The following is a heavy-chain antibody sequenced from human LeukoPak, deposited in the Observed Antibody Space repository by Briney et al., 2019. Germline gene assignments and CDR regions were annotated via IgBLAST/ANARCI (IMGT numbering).Heavy chain of an antibody. Sequence: GASVKVSCKASGYTFTVYYMHWVRQAPGQGREWMGWINPNSGDTNYAQKFQGRVTMTRDTSISTAYMELSRLRSDDTAVYYCARTFVVYCSGGSCSSASHFDYWGQGTLVTVSS. D-gene: IGHD2-15*01. CDR2: INPNSGDT. J-gene: IGHJ4*02. CDR3: ARTFVVYCSGGSCSSASHFDY. CDR1: GYTFTVYY. V-gene: IGHV1-2*02.